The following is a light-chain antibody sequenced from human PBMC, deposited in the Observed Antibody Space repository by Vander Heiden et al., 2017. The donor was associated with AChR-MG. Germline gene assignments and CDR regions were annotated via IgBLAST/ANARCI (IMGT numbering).Light chain of an antibody. V-gene: IGKV2-28*01. CDR1: QSLLNTDGYNY. Sequence: EIVMTQSPLSLSVTPGEPASISCRSSQSLLNTDGYNYLDWYLQKPEQSPQLLIYLGSTRASGVPDRFSGSGSGTDFTLKISRVEAEDVGVYYCMQARQSPRTFGGGSKVEIK. CDR2: LGS. J-gene: IGKJ4*01. CDR3: MQARQSPRT.